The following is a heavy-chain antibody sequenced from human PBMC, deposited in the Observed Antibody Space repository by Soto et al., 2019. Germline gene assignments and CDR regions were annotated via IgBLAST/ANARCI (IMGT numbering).Heavy chain of an antibody. D-gene: IGHD1-26*01. Sequence: PGGSLRLSCAASGCTFSNQSMHWVRQVPGKGLLWVSLINSDGSYTTTADSVKGRFTVSRDNTKNTLFLQMNSLRPGDTAVYYCGRDIGTGAYIDFWGQGALVTVSS. CDR1: GCTFSNQS. J-gene: IGHJ4*02. V-gene: IGHV3-74*01. CDR2: INSDGSYT. CDR3: GRDIGTGAYIDF.